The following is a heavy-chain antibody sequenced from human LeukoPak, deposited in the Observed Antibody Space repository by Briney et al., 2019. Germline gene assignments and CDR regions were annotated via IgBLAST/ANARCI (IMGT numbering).Heavy chain of an antibody. V-gene: IGHV1-2*02. Sequence: GASVKVSCKASGYTFTSYAMNWVRQAPGQGLEWMGWIDPNSGGTNYAQKFQGRVTMTRDTSISTAYMELSRLRSDDTAVYYCARALYPRDAFDIWGQGTMVTVSS. CDR1: GYTFTSYA. CDR3: ARALYPRDAFDI. D-gene: IGHD2-8*01. CDR2: IDPNSGGT. J-gene: IGHJ3*02.